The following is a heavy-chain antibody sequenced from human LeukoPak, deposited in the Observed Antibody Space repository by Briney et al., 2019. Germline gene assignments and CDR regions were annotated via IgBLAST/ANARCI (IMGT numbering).Heavy chain of an antibody. Sequence: PSETLSLTCTVSGGSISSSSYCWGWIRQPPGKGLEWIGSIYYSGSTYYNPSLKSRVTISVDTSKNQFSLKLSSVTAADTAVYYCARLNIVVVPAASVDIWGQGTMVTVSS. CDR1: GGSISSSSYC. V-gene: IGHV4-39*01. D-gene: IGHD2-2*01. J-gene: IGHJ3*02. CDR3: ARLNIVVVPAASVDI. CDR2: IYYSGST.